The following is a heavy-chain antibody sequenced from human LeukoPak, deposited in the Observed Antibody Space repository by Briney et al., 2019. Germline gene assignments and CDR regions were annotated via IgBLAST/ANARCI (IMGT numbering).Heavy chain of an antibody. Sequence: PSETLSLTCTVSGRSISSYYWSWIRQPPGKGLEWIGYIYYSGSTNYNPSLKSRVTISVDTSKNQFSLKLSSVTAADTAVYYCARVAFVGPAAIYPPDYWGQGTLVTVSS. CDR3: ARVAFVGPAAIYPPDY. CDR1: GRSISSYY. V-gene: IGHV4-59*01. J-gene: IGHJ4*02. D-gene: IGHD2-2*01. CDR2: IYYSGST.